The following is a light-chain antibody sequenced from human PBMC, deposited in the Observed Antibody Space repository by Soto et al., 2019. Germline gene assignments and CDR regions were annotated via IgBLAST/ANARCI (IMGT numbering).Light chain of an antibody. CDR1: QSVSSN. CDR3: QHYNYWPPKT. Sequence: EIVMTKSPTTLSVSPGERATLSCRASQSVSSNLAWYQQKPGQAPRLLIYGAYTRATGIPARFSGSGSGTDFTLTISSLQSEDFAVYYCQHYNYWPPKTFGQGTRWIS. J-gene: IGKJ1*01. CDR2: GAY. V-gene: IGKV3-15*01.